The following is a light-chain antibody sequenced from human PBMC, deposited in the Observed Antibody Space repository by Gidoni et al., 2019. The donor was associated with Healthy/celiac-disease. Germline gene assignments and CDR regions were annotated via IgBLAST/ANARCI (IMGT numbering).Light chain of an antibody. CDR2: KAS. CDR1: QSISSW. V-gene: IGKV1-5*03. J-gene: IGKJ2*01. Sequence: DIQMTHSPSTLSASVGDRVTITCRASQSISSWLGWYQQKPGKAPKLLIYKASSLESGVPSRFSGSGSGTEFTLTISRLQPDDFATYYCQQYNSYSPGYTFGQGTKLEIK. CDR3: QQYNSYSPGYT.